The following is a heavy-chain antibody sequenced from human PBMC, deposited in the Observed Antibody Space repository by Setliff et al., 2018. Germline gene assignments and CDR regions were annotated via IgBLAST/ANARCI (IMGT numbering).Heavy chain of an antibody. CDR2: IYTSGTT. CDR3: VRALLWSGEGRFDP. D-gene: IGHD2-8*02. J-gene: IGHJ5*02. Sequence: SETLSLTCTVSGDSIINYYWSWIRQPPGKGLEWIGYIYTSGTTKYNPSLKSRVTISVDTSKNQFSLKLTSVTAADTAVYYCVRALLWSGEGRFDPWGQGTLVTVSS. CDR1: GDSIINYY. V-gene: IGHV4-4*08.